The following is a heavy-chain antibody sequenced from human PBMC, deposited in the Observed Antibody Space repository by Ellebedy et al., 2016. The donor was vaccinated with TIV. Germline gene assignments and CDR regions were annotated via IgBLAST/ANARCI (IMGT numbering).Heavy chain of an antibody. Sequence: LKISXAASGFDFDDHAMHWVRQAPGKGLEWVAGISWNSFDINYADSVRGRFTTSRDNAKNSLYLQMDSLRTEDTALYYCAKLGCSNGFCYQLDSWGQGTLVIVSS. CDR2: ISWNSFDI. CDR1: GFDFDDHA. D-gene: IGHD2-8*01. CDR3: AKLGCSNGFCYQLDS. V-gene: IGHV3-9*01. J-gene: IGHJ4*02.